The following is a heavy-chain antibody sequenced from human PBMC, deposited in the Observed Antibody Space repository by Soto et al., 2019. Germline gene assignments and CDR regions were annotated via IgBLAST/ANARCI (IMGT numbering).Heavy chain of an antibody. D-gene: IGHD4-17*01. CDR1: GGSVSSGSYY. CDR2: IYYSGST. J-gene: IGHJ4*02. V-gene: IGHV4-61*01. Sequence: SETLSLTCTVSGGSVSSGSYYWSWIRQPPGKGLEWIGYIYYSGSTNYNPSLKSRVTISVDTSKNQFSLKLSSVTAADTAVYYCAREKWPTAFGYWGQGTLVTVSS. CDR3: AREKWPTAFGY.